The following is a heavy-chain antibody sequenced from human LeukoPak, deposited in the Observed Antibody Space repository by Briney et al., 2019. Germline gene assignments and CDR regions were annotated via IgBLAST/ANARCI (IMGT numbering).Heavy chain of an antibody. Sequence: GESLKISCKGSGYSFTNYWIGWVRQRPGKGLEWMGIIYPGDSDTRYSPSFQGQVTISADKSISTAYLQWSSLKASDTAMYYCARHAAAFSSSWHYYYMDVWGKGTTVTISS. J-gene: IGHJ6*03. CDR3: ARHAAAFSSSWHYYYMDV. CDR2: IYPGDSDT. CDR1: GYSFTNYW. D-gene: IGHD6-13*01. V-gene: IGHV5-51*01.